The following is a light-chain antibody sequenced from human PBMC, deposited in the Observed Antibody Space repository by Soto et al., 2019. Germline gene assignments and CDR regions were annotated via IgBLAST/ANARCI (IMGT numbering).Light chain of an antibody. Sequence: EIVMTQSPATLSVSPGERATLFCRASQTVSSIFLAWYQQKPGQAPRLLIHGASTRATGITARFSGSGSGTEFTLTIRSLQSEDFAVYYCQQYSAWPLTFCGGTKVEIK. CDR3: QQYSAWPLT. CDR1: QTVSSI. J-gene: IGKJ4*01. CDR2: GAS. V-gene: IGKV3-15*01.